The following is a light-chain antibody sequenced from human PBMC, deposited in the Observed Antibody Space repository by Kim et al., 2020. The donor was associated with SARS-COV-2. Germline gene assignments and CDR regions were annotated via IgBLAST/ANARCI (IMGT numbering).Light chain of an antibody. Sequence: SASVGDSITMTCRASQGINNYLAWFQQRPGRAPRSLIYGASNLQSGVPSKFSGSGFWTDFTLTITNLQPEDFATYYCQQYNGYPYTFGQGTKLEI. CDR2: GAS. CDR3: QQYNGYPYT. CDR1: QGINNY. V-gene: IGKV1-16*02. J-gene: IGKJ2*01.